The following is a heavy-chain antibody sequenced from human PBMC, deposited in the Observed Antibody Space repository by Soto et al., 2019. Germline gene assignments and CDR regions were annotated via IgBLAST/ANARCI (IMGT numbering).Heavy chain of an antibody. J-gene: IGHJ4*02. CDR1: GGSISSYY. CDR3: ARESLDCTNGVCYKIIDY. D-gene: IGHD2-8*01. CDR2: IYYSGST. Sequence: SETLSLTDTVSGGSISSYYCSWIRQPPGKGLEWIGYIYYSGSTNYNPSLKSRVTISVDTSKNQFSLKLSSVTAADTAVYYCARESLDCTNGVCYKIIDYWGQGTLVTVSS. V-gene: IGHV4-59*01.